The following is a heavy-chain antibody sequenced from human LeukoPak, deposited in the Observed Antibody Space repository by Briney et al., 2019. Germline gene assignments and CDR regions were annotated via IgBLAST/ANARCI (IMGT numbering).Heavy chain of an antibody. CDR1: GFTFITYS. J-gene: IGHJ4*02. CDR3: ATTELPL. V-gene: IGHV3-21*01. D-gene: IGHD3-10*01. Sequence: GGSLRLSCAASGFTFITYSMNWVRQAPGKGLEWVSSISTGSSYISYADSVKGRFTISRDNAKNSLYLQMNSLRAEDTAVYYCATTELPLWGQGTLVTVSS. CDR2: ISTGSSYI.